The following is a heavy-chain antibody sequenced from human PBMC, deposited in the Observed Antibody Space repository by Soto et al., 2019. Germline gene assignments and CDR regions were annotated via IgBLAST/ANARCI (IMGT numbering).Heavy chain of an antibody. Sequence: GGSLRLSCAASGFTFSSYSMNWVRQAPGKGLEWVSSISSSSSYIYYADSVTGRFTISRDNAKNSLYLQMNSLRAEDTAVYYCARGEQWSDFDYWGQGTLVTVSS. CDR1: GFTFSSYS. CDR3: ARGEQWSDFDY. V-gene: IGHV3-21*01. CDR2: ISSSSSYI. J-gene: IGHJ4*02. D-gene: IGHD6-19*01.